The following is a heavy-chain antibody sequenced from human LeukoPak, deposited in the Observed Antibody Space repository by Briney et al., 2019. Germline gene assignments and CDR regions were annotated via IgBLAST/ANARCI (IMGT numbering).Heavy chain of an antibody. CDR1: GGSISTNKFY. CDR2: VYYSGST. D-gene: IGHD1-7*01. J-gene: IGHJ3*02. CDR3: ASNWNLYAFDI. V-gene: IGHV4-39*07. Sequence: PSETLSLTCPVSGGSISTNKFYWGWIRQPPGKGLEWIGIVYYSGSTNYNPSLKSRVTISVDTSKNQFSLKLSSVTAADTAVYYCASNWNLYAFDIWGQGTMVTVSS.